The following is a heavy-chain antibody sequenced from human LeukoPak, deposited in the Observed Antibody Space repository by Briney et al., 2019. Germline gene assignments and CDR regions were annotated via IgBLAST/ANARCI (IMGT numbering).Heavy chain of an antibody. CDR2: ISSSGSTI. V-gene: IGHV3-48*01. Sequence: PGGSLRLSCAASGFTFSSYAMHWVRQAPGKGLEWVSYISSSGSTIYYADSVKGRFTISRDNAKNSLYLQMNSLRAEDTAVYYCARAYLGSSGWYLDYYYYMDVWGKGTTVTVSS. J-gene: IGHJ6*03. D-gene: IGHD6-19*01. CDR3: ARAYLGSSGWYLDYYYYMDV. CDR1: GFTFSSYA.